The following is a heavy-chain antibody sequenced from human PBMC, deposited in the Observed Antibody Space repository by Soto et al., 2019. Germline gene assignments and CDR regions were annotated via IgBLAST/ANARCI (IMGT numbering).Heavy chain of an antibody. V-gene: IGHV4-59*02. J-gene: IGHJ4*02. CDR2: IHYSGGT. CDR3: ARGTVTVNYFDS. D-gene: IGHD4-17*01. CDR1: GGSVSDNY. Sequence: SETLCLTCTVSGGSVSDNYWSCTLQPPGKGLEWIGYIHYSGGTNYNPSLKSRVTMSVDTSKNQFSLNLNSLTAADTAVYYCARGTVTVNYFDSWGQGTLVTVSS.